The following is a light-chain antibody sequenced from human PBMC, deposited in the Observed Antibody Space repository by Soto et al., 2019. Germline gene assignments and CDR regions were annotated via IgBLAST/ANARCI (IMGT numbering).Light chain of an antibody. J-gene: IGKJ4*01. CDR1: QSIGSY. V-gene: IGKV3-11*01. Sequence: EIVLTQSPATLSLSPGDRATLSCRASQSIGSYLAWYQQKPGQAPRLLIFDASNRATGIPARFSGSGSGTDFTLTISSLEPEDFAVYYCQQRSDWPLTFGGGTEVEI. CDR3: QQRSDWPLT. CDR2: DAS.